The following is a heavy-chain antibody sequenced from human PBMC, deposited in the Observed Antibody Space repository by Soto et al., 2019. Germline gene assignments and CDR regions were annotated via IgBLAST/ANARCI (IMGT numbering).Heavy chain of an antibody. J-gene: IGHJ3*01. D-gene: IGHD6-13*01. CDR2: IYPRDSDI. CDR1: GYSFTNYW. Sequence: PGESLKISCKGSGYSFTNYWIAWVRQMPGNGLEYMGIIYPRDSDIIYSPSFQGQVTISVDKSINTAYLQWSSLKASDTAMYYCARLLHRDETKSAGHGAFDVWGQGTMVTVSS. CDR3: ARLLHRDETKSAGHGAFDV. V-gene: IGHV5-51*01.